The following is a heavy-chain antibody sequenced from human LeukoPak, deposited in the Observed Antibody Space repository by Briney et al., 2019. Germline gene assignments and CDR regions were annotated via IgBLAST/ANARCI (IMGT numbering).Heavy chain of an antibody. V-gene: IGHV4-59*01. CDR2: VYSSGST. J-gene: IGHJ4*02. CDR3: ARAGPSSGWYNFDY. D-gene: IGHD6-19*01. Sequence: PSETLSLTCAVSSGSISGYYWSWIRQPPGKGLEWIGCVYSSGSTNYNPSLKGRVTISIDTSKNQFSLRLNSVTAADTAVYYCARAGPSSGWYNFDYWGRGTLVTVSS. CDR1: SGSISGYY.